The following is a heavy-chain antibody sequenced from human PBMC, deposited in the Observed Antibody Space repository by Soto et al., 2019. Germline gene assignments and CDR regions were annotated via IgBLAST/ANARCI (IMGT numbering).Heavy chain of an antibody. D-gene: IGHD6-13*01. CDR3: ANDLGAAGAFDS. CDR1: GFDFSAYA. Sequence: EVQLLESGGGLVQPGGSLRLSCAASGFDFSAYAMSWVRQAPGKGLEWVSAITGRGDTTDYADSVKGRFTISRDNSKNTLYLQRNSLRAEDAAVYYCANDLGAAGAFDSLGQGTLVTVSS. V-gene: IGHV3-23*01. CDR2: ITGRGDTT. J-gene: IGHJ4*02.